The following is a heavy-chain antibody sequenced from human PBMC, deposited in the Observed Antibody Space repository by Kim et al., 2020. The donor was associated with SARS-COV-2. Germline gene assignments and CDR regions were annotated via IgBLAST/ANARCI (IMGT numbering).Heavy chain of an antibody. CDR3: ARDRRYYFGSWKFHSGLDV. J-gene: IGHJ6*02. D-gene: IGHD3-10*01. Sequence: GGSLRLSCAASGFTFSNYWMHWIRQAPGKGLVWVSRISSDGSGTSYGDAVKGRFTITRDNAENTLYLQMNSLRAEDTAVYYCARDRRYYFGSWKFHSGLDVWGQGTTVTVSS. CDR1: GFTFSNYW. V-gene: IGHV3-74*01. CDR2: ISSDGSGT.